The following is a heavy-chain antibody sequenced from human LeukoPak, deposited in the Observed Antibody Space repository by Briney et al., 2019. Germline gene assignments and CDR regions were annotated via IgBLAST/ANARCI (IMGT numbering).Heavy chain of an antibody. D-gene: IGHD3-22*01. CDR3: ARGRPDYYYDSSGYFDY. V-gene: IGHV4-34*01. CDR1: GGSFSGYY. CDR2: INHSGST. Sequence: SSETLSLTCAVYGGSFSGYYWSWIRQPPGKGLEWIGEINHSGSTNYNPSLKSRVTISVDTSKNQFSLKLSSVTAADTAVYYCARGRPDYYYDSSGYFDYWGQGTLVTVSS. J-gene: IGHJ4*02.